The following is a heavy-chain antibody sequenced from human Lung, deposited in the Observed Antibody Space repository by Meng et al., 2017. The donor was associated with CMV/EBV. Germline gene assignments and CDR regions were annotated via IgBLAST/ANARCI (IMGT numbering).Heavy chain of an antibody. J-gene: IGHJ6*02. CDR3: TSGGGPISIFGVARIVGGLDV. CDR2: IGQDGIEK. CDR1: GFTFSTYW. Sequence: GGSLRLXCAASGFTFSTYWMSWVRQSPKGREWVANIGQDGIEKYYVGSVKGRFSISSDNSTNTQYLQKNNLRVEDTAVYYCTSGGGPISIFGVARIVGGLDVWGQGTTVTVSS. D-gene: IGHD3-3*01. V-gene: IGHV3-7*01.